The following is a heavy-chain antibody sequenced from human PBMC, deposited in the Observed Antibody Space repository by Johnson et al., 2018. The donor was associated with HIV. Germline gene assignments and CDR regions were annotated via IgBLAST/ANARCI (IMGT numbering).Heavy chain of an antibody. Sequence: QVQLVESGGGVVQPGRSLRLSCAASGFTFSSYAMHWVRQAPGKGLEWVAVISYDGSNKYYADSVKGRFTISRDNSTNTLYLQMNSLSAEDTAVYYCASDSSGYDERGEKDAFDIWGQGTMVTVSS. D-gene: IGHD3-22*01. CDR2: ISYDGSNK. CDR1: GFTFSSYA. V-gene: IGHV3-30-3*01. J-gene: IGHJ3*02. CDR3: ASDSSGYDERGEKDAFDI.